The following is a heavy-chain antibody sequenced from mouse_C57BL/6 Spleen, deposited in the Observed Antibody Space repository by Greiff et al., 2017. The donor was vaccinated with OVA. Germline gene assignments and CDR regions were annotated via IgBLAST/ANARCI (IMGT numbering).Heavy chain of an antibody. J-gene: IGHJ2*01. Sequence: VQLQQSGAELVRPGASVKLSCTASGFNIKDDYMHWVKQRPEQGLEWIGWIDPENGDTEYASKFQGKATITADTSSNTAYLQLSSLTSEDTAVYYCTRRQLRLYYFDYWGQGTTLTVSS. D-gene: IGHD3-2*02. CDR1: GFNIKDDY. CDR2: IDPENGDT. CDR3: TRRQLRLYYFDY. V-gene: IGHV14-4*01.